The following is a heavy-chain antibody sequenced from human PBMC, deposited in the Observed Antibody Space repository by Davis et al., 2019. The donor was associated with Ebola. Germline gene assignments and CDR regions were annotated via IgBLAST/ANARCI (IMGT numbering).Heavy chain of an antibody. CDR1: GGSISSYY. J-gene: IGHJ6*03. Sequence: PSETLSLTCTVSGGSISSYYWSWIRQPPGKGLEWIGYIYYSGSTNYNPSLKSRVTISVDTSKNQFSLKLSSVTAADTAVYYCARDIYDFDYYYMDVWGKGTTVTVSS. CDR2: IYYSGST. D-gene: IGHD3-3*01. V-gene: IGHV4-59*01. CDR3: ARDIYDFDYYYMDV.